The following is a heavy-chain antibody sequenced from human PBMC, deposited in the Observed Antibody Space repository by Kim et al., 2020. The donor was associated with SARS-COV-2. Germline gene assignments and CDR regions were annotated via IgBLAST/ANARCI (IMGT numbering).Heavy chain of an antibody. CDR1: GFTFSDYY. V-gene: IGHV3-11*03. CDR3: ARWELHYYDSSAYYPFDP. Sequence: GGSLRLSCAASGFTFSDYYMSWIRQAPGKGLEWVSYISSSSSHTNYADSVKGRFTISRHNAKNSLYLQMNSLRAEDTAVYYCARWELHYYDSSAYYPFDPWGQGTLVTVSS. D-gene: IGHD3-22*01. CDR2: ISSSSSHT. J-gene: IGHJ5*02.